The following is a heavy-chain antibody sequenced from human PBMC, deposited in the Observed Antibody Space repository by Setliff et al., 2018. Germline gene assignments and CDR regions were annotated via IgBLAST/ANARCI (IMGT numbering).Heavy chain of an antibody. CDR2: ISGSGGST. Sequence: GGSLRLSCAASGFTFSSYAMSWVRQAPGKGLEWVSGISGSGGSTNYADSVKGRFTISRDNSKNTLYLQMNSLRAEDTAVYYCAKDRNGYSSGWYGLGDYWGQGTLVTVSS. CDR1: GFTFSSYA. D-gene: IGHD6-19*01. V-gene: IGHV3-23*01. CDR3: AKDRNGYSSGWYGLGDY. J-gene: IGHJ4*02.